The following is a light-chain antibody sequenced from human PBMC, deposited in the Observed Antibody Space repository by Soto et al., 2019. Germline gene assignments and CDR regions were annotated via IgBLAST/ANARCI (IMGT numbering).Light chain of an antibody. J-gene: IGLJ2*01. V-gene: IGLV1-40*01. CDR1: RSNLGANYA. CDR2: HNT. CDR3: SSYTSRSTVV. Sequence: QSILTQPPSVSGAPGQRVSISCTGSRSNLGANYAVHWYQQLPGTAPRLLISHNTNRPSGVPDRFSGSKSGTSASLAITGLRAEDEGYYYCSSYTSRSTVVFGGGTKLTVL.